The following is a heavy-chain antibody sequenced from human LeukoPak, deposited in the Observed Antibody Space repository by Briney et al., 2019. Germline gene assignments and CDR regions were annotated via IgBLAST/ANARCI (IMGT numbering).Heavy chain of an antibody. CDR1: GYTFTSYA. CDR3: AREKLAAAGTFDY. Sequence: GASVKVSCKASGYTFTSYAMHWVRQAPGQRLEWMGWINAGNGNTKYSQKFQGRVTITRDTSASTAYMELSSRRSEDTAVYYCAREKLAAAGTFDYWGQGTLVTVSS. D-gene: IGHD6-13*01. CDR2: INAGNGNT. V-gene: IGHV1-3*01. J-gene: IGHJ4*02.